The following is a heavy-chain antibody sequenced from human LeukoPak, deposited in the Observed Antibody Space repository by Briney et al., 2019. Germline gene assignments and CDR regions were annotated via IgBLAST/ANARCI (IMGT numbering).Heavy chain of an antibody. CDR2: ISGSGGSP. D-gene: IGHD6-13*01. Sequence: GSLTLSCAASGFTFSSYVMNWVRQAPGEGLEGVSAISGSGGSPHYADSVRGRFTISRDNSKDTLYLQMNSLRAEDTAVYYCAKDLCPPIAAVGTSPFDYWGQGTLVTVSS. CDR3: AKDLCPPIAAVGTSPFDY. V-gene: IGHV3-23*01. J-gene: IGHJ4*02. CDR1: GFTFSSYV.